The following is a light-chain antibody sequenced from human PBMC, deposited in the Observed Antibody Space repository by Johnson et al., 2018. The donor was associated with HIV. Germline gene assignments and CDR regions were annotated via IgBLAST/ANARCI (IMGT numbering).Light chain of an antibody. CDR3: GTWDSSLSAYV. J-gene: IGLJ1*01. CDR2: DNN. CDR1: NSNIGNNY. V-gene: IGLV1-51*01. Sequence: QSVLTQPPSVSAAPGQKVTISCSGSNSNIGNNYVSWYQQLPGTAPKLLIYDNNNRPSGIPDRFSGSKSGTSATLGITGLQTGDEADYYCGTWDSSLSAYVFGTGTKVTVL.